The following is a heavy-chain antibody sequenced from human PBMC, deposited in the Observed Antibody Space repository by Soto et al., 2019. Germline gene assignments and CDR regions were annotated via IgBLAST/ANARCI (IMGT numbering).Heavy chain of an antibody. CDR2: IDPSDSYT. V-gene: IGHV5-10-1*01. CDR3: ASNWGHYYDSSGYYYYYGMDV. CDR1: GYSFTSYW. J-gene: IGHJ6*02. Sequence: GESLKISCKGSGYSFTSYWISWVRQMPGKGLEWMGRIDPSDSYTNYSPSFQGHVTISADKPISTAYLQWSSLKASDTAMYYCASNWGHYYDSSGYYYYYGMDVWGQGTTVTVSS. D-gene: IGHD3-22*01.